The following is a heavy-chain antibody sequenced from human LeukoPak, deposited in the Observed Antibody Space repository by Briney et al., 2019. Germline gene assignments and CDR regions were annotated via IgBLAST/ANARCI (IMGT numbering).Heavy chain of an antibody. CDR1: GFTFSSYA. CDR2: ISYDGSNK. CDR3: ARDPTFDY. V-gene: IGHV3-30*04. J-gene: IGHJ4*02. Sequence: GGSLRLSCAASGFTFSSYAMHWVRQAPGKGLEWVAVISYDGSNKYYADSVKGRFTISRDNSKNTLYLQMNSLRAEDTAVYYCARDPTFDYWGQGTLVTVSS.